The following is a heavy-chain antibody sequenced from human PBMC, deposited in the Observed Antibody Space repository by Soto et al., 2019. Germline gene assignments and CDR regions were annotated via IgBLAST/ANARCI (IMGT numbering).Heavy chain of an antibody. CDR2: IYYSGST. D-gene: IGHD3-9*01. Sequence: SETLSLTCTVSGGSISSSSYYWGWIRQPPGKGLEWIGSIYYSGSTYYNPSLKSRVTISVDTSKNQFSLKLISLSAADTVVYYCGRLEGLATISYYFDYWGQGALVTVSS. V-gene: IGHV4-39*01. J-gene: IGHJ4*02. CDR3: GRLEGLATISYYFDY. CDR1: GGSISSSSYY.